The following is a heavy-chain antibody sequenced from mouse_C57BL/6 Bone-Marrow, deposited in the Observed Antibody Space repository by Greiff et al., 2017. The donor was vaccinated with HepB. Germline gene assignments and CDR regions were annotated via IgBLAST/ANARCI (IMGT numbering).Heavy chain of an antibody. J-gene: IGHJ2*01. CDR2: IYPRSGNT. CDR1: GYTFTSYG. V-gene: IGHV1-81*01. Sequence: VNVVESGAELARPGASVKLSCKASGYTFTSYGISWVKQRPGQGLEWIGEIYPRSGNTYYNEKFKGKATLTADKSSSTAYMELRSLTSEDSAVYVCARLWGTTVRDLVDYWGQGTTLTVSS. D-gene: IGHD1-1*01. CDR3: ARLWGTTVRDLVDY.